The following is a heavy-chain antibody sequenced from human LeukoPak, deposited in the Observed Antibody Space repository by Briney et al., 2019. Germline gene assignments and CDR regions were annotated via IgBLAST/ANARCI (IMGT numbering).Heavy chain of an antibody. CDR1: GFTFSSYR. CDR2: ISSSSSYI. Sequence: GGSLRLSCAASGFTFSSYRMNWVRQAPGKGLEWVSSISSSSSYIYYADSVKGRFTISRDNAKNSLYLQMNSLRAEDTAVYYCARDRYYGSGSSSGMDVWGQGTTVTVSS. CDR3: ARDRYYGSGSSSGMDV. V-gene: IGHV3-21*01. D-gene: IGHD3-10*01. J-gene: IGHJ6*02.